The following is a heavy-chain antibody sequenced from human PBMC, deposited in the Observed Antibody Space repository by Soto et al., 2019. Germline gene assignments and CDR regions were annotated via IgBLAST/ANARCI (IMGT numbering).Heavy chain of an antibody. CDR1: GGSISSGGYY. V-gene: IGHV4-31*03. CDR3: EGAASSSSLEIYWFDP. CDR2: IYYSGST. D-gene: IGHD6-6*01. J-gene: IGHJ5*02. Sequence: QVQLQESGPGLVKPSQTLSLTSTVSGGSISSGGYYWSWIRQHPGKGLVWIGYIYYSGSTYYNLFLDGRVTLPVDTSKTHFAMKPSTVPAANTAVYYCEGAASSSSLEIYWFDPWGQGTLVTVSS.